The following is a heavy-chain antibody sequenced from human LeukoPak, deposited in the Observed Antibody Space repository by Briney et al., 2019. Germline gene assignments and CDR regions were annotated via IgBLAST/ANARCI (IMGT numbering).Heavy chain of an antibody. V-gene: IGHV4-39*07. D-gene: IGHD3-22*01. J-gene: IGHJ4*02. CDR1: GGSISSSSYY. CDR2: IYYSGST. CDR3: ARASWDSSGYCEDY. Sequence: SETLSLTCTVSGGSISSSSYYWGWIRQPPGKGLEWIGSIYYSGSTYYNPSLKSRVTISVDTSKNQFSLKLSSVTAADTAVYYCARASWDSSGYCEDYWGQGTLVTVSS.